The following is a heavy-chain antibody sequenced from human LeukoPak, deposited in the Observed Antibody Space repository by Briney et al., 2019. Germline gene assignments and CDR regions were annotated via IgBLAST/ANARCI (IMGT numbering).Heavy chain of an antibody. V-gene: IGHV5-51*01. CDR2: IFPGNSDT. CDR3: ARRGSGYDY. J-gene: IGHJ4*02. D-gene: IGHD3-3*01. CDR1: GYSFTTYW. Sequence: GDTLKISCKGSGYSFTTYWIGWVRQLPGKGLEWMGIIFPGNSDTTYSPSFQGQVTIPADKSISTAYLQWSSLKASDTAMYYCARRGSGYDYWGQGTLVTVSS.